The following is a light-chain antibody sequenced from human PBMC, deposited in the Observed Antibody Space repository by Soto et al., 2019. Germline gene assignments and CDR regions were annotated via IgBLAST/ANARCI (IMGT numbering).Light chain of an antibody. CDR3: QQYNNWPREFT. CDR1: QSVSSN. Sequence: EIVMTQSPATLSVSPGERATLSCRASQSVSSNLAWYQQKPGQASRLLIYGASTRATGIPARFSGSGSGTEFTLTISSLQSEDFAVYYCQQYNNWPREFTFGPGTKVDIK. J-gene: IGKJ3*01. V-gene: IGKV3-15*01. CDR2: GAS.